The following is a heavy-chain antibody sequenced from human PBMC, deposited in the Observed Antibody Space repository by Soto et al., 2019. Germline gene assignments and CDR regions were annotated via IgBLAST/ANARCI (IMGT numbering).Heavy chain of an antibody. Sequence: EVQLVESGGGLIQPGGSLRLSCVASGLTVSHNYMAWVRQAPEMGLEWVSILYTEGTTYYADSVKGRFTISRDSSKNTLFLQMDSLRAEATAVYYCLRPRPSGENYGMDVWGPGATVTVSS. CDR2: LYTEGTT. D-gene: IGHD3-16*01. V-gene: IGHV3-53*01. CDR1: GLTVSHNY. J-gene: IGHJ6*02. CDR3: LRPRPSGENYGMDV.